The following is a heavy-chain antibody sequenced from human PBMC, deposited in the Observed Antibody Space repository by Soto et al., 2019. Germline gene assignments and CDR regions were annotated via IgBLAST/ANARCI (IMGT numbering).Heavy chain of an antibody. CDR3: ARGPSYSDSYFDH. Sequence: SLRLSCAASEFTFSNYAMHWVRQAPGKGLQWLAVISYDGNNKYYADSVEGRFTNSRDNSKNTVYLQINSLRLEDMAVYYCARGPSYSDSYFDHWGQGTLVTVSS. J-gene: IGHJ4*02. D-gene: IGHD4-17*01. V-gene: IGHV3-30*03. CDR2: ISYDGNNK. CDR1: EFTFSNYA.